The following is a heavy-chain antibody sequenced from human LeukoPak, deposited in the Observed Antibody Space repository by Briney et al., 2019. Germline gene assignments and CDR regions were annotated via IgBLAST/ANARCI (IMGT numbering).Heavy chain of an antibody. D-gene: IGHD5-18*01. CDR3: ARGLAMVDYYYYYGMDV. CDR2: ISSSSSYI. J-gene: IGHJ6*02. V-gene: IGHV3-21*04. CDR1: GFTFSSYS. Sequence: GGSLRLSCAASGFTFSSYSMNWVRQAPGKGLEWVSSISSSSSYIYYADSVKGRFTISRDNAKNSLYLQMNSLRAEDTAVYYCARGLAMVDYYYYYGMDVWGQGTTVTVSS.